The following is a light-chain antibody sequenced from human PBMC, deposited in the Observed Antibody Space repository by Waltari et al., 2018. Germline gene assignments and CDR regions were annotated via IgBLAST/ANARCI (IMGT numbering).Light chain of an antibody. J-gene: IGLJ1*01. CDR3: CSYVGSSTSYV. CDR1: SNDVGTDNL. V-gene: IGLV2-23*01. Sequence: QSALTQPASVSGSPGQSITISCTGVSNDVGTDNLVAWYQQYPGKAPKLMLYKATKRPSGLSNRFSGSKSGNTASLTISGLQAEDEADYFCCSYVGSSTSYVFGIGTKVTVL. CDR2: KAT.